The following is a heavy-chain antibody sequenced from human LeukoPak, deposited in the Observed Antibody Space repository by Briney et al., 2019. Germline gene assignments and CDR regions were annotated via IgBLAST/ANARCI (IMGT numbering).Heavy chain of an antibody. J-gene: IGHJ3*01. V-gene: IGHV4-38-2*01. CDR3: ARLLDYDSSGYPDTFDF. D-gene: IGHD3-22*01. Sequence: SETLSLTCAVSGYSISSGYYWGWIRQPPGKGLEWIGYIYYTGSTNYNPSLKSRVTISIDTSKSHFSLKLSSLTAADTALYYCARLLDYDSSGYPDTFDFWGQGTMVTVSS. CDR2: IYYTGST. CDR1: GYSISSGYY.